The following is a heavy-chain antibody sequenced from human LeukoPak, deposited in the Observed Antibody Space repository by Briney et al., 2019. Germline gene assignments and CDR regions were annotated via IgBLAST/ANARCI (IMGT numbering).Heavy chain of an antibody. D-gene: IGHD5-24*01. CDR2: INPNSGGT. CDR3: ARDNSPRGGGYNYCAFDI. Sequence: ASVKVSCKASGYTFTGYYMDWVRQAPGQGLEWMGWINPNSGGTNYAQKFQGRVTMTRDTSISTAYMELSRLRSDDTAVYYCARDNSPRGGGYNYCAFDIWGQGTMVTVSS. CDR1: GYTFTGYY. V-gene: IGHV1-2*02. J-gene: IGHJ3*02.